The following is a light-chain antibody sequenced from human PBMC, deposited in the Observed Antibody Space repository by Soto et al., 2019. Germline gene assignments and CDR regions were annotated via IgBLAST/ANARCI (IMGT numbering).Light chain of an antibody. V-gene: IGKV1-5*03. J-gene: IGKJ1*01. Sequence: DIQMTQSPSTLSASVGDRVTITCRASQSISDSLAWYQQKPGKAPKLLIYEASSLKSGVPSRFSGSRSGTEYPLTISSLQADYFATYYCQQYNGYWTFGQGTKVEIK. CDR1: QSISDS. CDR3: QQYNGYWT. CDR2: EAS.